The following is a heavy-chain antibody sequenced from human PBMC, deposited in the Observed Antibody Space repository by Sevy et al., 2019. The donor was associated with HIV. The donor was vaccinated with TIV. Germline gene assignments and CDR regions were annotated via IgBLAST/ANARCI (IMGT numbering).Heavy chain of an antibody. CDR2: ISAYNGNT. CDR3: ARGSSGWTSHDAFDI. Sequence: ASVKVSCKASGYTFTSYGISWVRQAPEQGLEWMGWISAYNGNTNYAQKLQGRVTMTTDTSTSTAYMGLRSLRSDDTAVYYCARGSSGWTSHDAFDIWGQGTMVTVSS. D-gene: IGHD6-19*01. CDR1: GYTFTSYG. J-gene: IGHJ3*02. V-gene: IGHV1-18*01.